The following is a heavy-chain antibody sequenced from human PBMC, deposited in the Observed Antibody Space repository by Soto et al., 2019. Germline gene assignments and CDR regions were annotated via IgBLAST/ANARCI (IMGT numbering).Heavy chain of an antibody. CDR3: ARAARGVVVPAAENWFDP. Sequence: SVKVSCKASGGTFSSYAISWVRQAPGQGLEWMGGIIPIFGTANYAQKFQGRVTITADESTSTAYMELSSLRSEDTAVYYCARAARGVVVPAAENWFDPWGQGTLVTVSS. J-gene: IGHJ5*02. D-gene: IGHD2-2*01. CDR2: IIPIFGTA. CDR1: GGTFSSYA. V-gene: IGHV1-69*13.